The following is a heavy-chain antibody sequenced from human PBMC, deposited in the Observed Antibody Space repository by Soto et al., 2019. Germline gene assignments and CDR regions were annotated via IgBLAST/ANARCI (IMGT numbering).Heavy chain of an antibody. D-gene: IGHD3-10*01. V-gene: IGHV3-33*01. CDR3: ARACPYYYGSGSYYPAPGYYFDY. J-gene: IGHJ4*02. Sequence: GSLRLSCAASGFTFSSYGMHWVRQAPGKGLEWVAVIWYDGSNKYYADSVKGRFTISRDNSKNTLYLQMNSLRAEDTAVYYCARACPYYYGSGSYYPAPGYYFDYWGQGTLVTVSS. CDR1: GFTFSSYG. CDR2: IWYDGSNK.